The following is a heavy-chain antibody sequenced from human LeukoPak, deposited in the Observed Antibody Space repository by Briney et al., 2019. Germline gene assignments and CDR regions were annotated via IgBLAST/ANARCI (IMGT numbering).Heavy chain of an antibody. V-gene: IGHV3-53*01. CDR3: TRAASNDYATN. CDR1: WVTVHYPL. Sequence: TGGALRLSSAAPWVTVHYPLNRLVCAAPREGPEWVSMMYAGGGTFYAGSVKGRFTMSRDNSKNTLYLQMDSLRVEDTAIYYCTRAASNDYATNWGQGSLVTVSS. J-gene: IGHJ4*02. CDR2: MYAGGGT. D-gene: IGHD4-17*01.